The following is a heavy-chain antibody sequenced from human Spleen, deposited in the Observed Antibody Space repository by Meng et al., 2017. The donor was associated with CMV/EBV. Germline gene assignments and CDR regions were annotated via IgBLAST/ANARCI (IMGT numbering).Heavy chain of an antibody. Sequence: GESLKISCAASGFNFSGSAMHWVRQASGKGLEWVGRIRSKDNNYATQYAASVKGRFTISRDDSKNTAYLQINSLKTEDTAVYYCTSHGTAGTTDYWGQGTLVTVSS. CDR3: TSHGTAGTTDY. D-gene: IGHD1-1*01. J-gene: IGHJ4*02. CDR2: IRSKDNNYAT. CDR1: GFNFSGSA. V-gene: IGHV3-73*01.